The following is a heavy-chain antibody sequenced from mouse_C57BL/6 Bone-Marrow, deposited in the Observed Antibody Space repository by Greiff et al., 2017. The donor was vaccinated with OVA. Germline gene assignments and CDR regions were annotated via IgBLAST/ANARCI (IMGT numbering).Heavy chain of an antibody. CDR3: AREAPIYYGNLDYAMDY. J-gene: IGHJ4*01. CDR2: IYPGDGDT. Sequence: QVHVKQSGAELVKPGASVKISCKASGYAFSSYWMNWVKQRPGKGLEWIGQIYPGDGDTNYNGKFKGKATLTADKSSSTAYMQLSSLTSEDSAVYFCAREAPIYYGNLDYAMDYWGQGTSVTVSS. CDR1: GYAFSSYW. V-gene: IGHV1-80*01. D-gene: IGHD2-1*01.